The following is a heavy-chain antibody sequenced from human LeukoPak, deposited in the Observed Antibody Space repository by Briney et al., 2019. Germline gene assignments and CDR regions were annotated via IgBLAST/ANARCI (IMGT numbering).Heavy chain of an antibody. J-gene: IGHJ4*02. Sequence: PGGSLRLSCAASGFTFSNYNMNWVRQAPGKGLEWVSSISSSSSYIYYADSVKGRFTISRDNAKNSLYLQMNSLRAEDTAVYYCARSLIVVVPAATYYFDYWGQGTLVTVSS. CDR1: GFTFSNYN. V-gene: IGHV3-21*01. D-gene: IGHD2-2*01. CDR3: ARSLIVVVPAATYYFDY. CDR2: ISSSSSYI.